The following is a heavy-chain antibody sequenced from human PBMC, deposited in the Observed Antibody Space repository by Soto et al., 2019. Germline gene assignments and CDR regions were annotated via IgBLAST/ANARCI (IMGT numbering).Heavy chain of an antibody. CDR2: ISAYNGNT. D-gene: IGHD2-2*02. CDR1: GYSFTSYG. Sequence: RXSVKVACKASGYSFTSYGIIWVRQAPGQGLEWMGWISAYNGNTNYAQKLQCRVTMTTDTSTSTAYMELRSLRSDDTAVYYCARRLCSTSCYNNWFDPWGQGTPVTVSS. J-gene: IGHJ5*02. V-gene: IGHV1-18*04. CDR3: ARRLCSTSCYNNWFDP.